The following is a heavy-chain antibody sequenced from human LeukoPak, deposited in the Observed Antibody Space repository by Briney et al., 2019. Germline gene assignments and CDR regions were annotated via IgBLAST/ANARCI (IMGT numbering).Heavy chain of an antibody. Sequence: PGGSLRLSCAASGFTFDDYAMHWVRQAPGKGLEWVSGISWNSGSIGYADSVKGRFTISRDNAKNSLYLQMNSLRAEDTAVYYCARDPRGGYFDYWGQGTLVTVSS. V-gene: IGHV3-9*01. D-gene: IGHD3-10*01. J-gene: IGHJ4*02. CDR1: GFTFDDYA. CDR2: ISWNSGSI. CDR3: ARDPRGGYFDY.